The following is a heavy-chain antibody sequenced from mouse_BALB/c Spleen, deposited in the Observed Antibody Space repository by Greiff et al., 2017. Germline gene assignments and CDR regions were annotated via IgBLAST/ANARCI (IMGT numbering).Heavy chain of an antibody. Sequence: VQGVESGPGLVQPSQSLSITCTVSGFSLTTYGVHWVRQSPGKGLEWLGVIWSGGSTDYNAAFISRLSISKDNSKSQVFFKMNSLQANDTAIYYCGRNWGNYYAMDYWGQGTSVTVSS. V-gene: IGHV2-2*02. CDR1: GFSLTTYG. CDR2: IWSGGST. CDR3: GRNWGNYYAMDY. J-gene: IGHJ4*01.